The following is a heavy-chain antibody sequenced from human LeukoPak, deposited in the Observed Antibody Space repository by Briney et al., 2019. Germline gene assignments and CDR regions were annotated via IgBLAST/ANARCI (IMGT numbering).Heavy chain of an antibody. V-gene: IGHV4-4*09. J-gene: IGHJ4*02. CDR3: ARQAYYSETGRWTGFDY. CDR2: IYTSGST. D-gene: IGHD3-22*01. CDR1: GGSISSYY. Sequence: SETLSLTCTVSGGSISSYYWSWIRQPPGKGLEWIGYIYTSGSTNYNPSLKSRVTMSVDTSKNQFSLKLSSLTAADTAVYYCARQAYYSETGRWTGFDYWGQGTLVPVSS.